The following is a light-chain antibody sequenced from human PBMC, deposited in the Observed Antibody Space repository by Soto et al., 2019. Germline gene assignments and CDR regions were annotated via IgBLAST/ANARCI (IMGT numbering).Light chain of an antibody. Sequence: QSALTQPRSVSGSPGQSVTISCTGTSSDVGGYNYVSWYQQHPGRAPRVMIYDVKTRPSGVPDRFSGSKSGNTASLTISELQAEDEADYYCCSYAGDYTFVFGTGTKVTFL. V-gene: IGLV2-11*01. CDR1: SSDVGGYNY. CDR3: CSYAGDYTFV. J-gene: IGLJ1*01. CDR2: DVK.